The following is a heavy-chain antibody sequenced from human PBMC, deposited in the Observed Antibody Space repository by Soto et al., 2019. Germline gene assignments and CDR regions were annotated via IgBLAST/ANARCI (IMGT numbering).Heavy chain of an antibody. J-gene: IGHJ6*02. Sequence: EVQLLESGGGLVQPGGSLRLSCAASGFTFSSYAVSWVRQAPGKGLEWVSAISGSGGSTYYADSVKGRFTISRDNSKNTLYLQMNSLRAEDTAVYYCAKDYYGSGFYYGMDVWGQGTTVTVSS. CDR1: GFTFSSYA. D-gene: IGHD3-10*01. CDR3: AKDYYGSGFYYGMDV. V-gene: IGHV3-23*01. CDR2: ISGSGGST.